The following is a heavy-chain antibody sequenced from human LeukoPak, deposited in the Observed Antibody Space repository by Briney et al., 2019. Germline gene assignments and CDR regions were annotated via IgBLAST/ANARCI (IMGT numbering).Heavy chain of an antibody. J-gene: IGHJ3*02. CDR2: IYYSGST. CDR1: GVSISSYY. CDR3: ARALQPGVYAFDI. Sequence: SGTLSLTCTVSGVSISSYYWTWIRQPPREGLEWIGYIYYSGSTNYNPSLKSRVTISVDTSKNQFSLKLSSVTAADTAVYYCARALQPGVYAFDIWGQGTMVTVSS. V-gene: IGHV4-59*01. D-gene: IGHD6-13*01.